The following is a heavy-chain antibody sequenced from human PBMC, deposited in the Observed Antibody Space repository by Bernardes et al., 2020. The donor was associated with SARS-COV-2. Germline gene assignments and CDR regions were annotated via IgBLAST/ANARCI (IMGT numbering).Heavy chain of an antibody. V-gene: IGHV3-15*07. D-gene: IGHD3-22*01. CDR1: GFTFSNAW. J-gene: IGHJ4*02. Sequence: GGSLRLSCAASGFTFSNAWMNWVRQAPGKGLEWVGHIKRKTDGRTTDYAAPVKGRFTISGDDSKNTMYLQMNSLKTEDTAVYYCTTGAEIYYDSSGFSYYFDCWGQGTLVTVSS. CDR3: TTGAEIYYDSSGFSYYFDC. CDR2: IKRKTDGRTT.